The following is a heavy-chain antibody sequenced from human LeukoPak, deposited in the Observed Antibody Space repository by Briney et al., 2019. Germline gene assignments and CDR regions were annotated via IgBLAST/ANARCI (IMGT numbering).Heavy chain of an antibody. D-gene: IGHD3-16*01. CDR3: AKGAWDCSWGRYYYYYMDV. Sequence: GGSLRLSCAASGFTFSSYAMSWVRQAPGKGLEWVSAISRSGGNTYYADSVKGRFTISRDNSKNTLYLQMNSLRAEDTAVYYCAKGAWDCSWGRYYYYYMDVWGKGTMVTVSS. J-gene: IGHJ6*03. V-gene: IGHV3-23*01. CDR2: ISRSGGNT. CDR1: GFTFSSYA.